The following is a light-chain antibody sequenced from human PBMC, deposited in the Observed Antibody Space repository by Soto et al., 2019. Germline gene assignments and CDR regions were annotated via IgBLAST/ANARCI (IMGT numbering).Light chain of an antibody. Sequence: EIVMTQSPATLSVSPGERATLSCRASQSVSSNLAWYQQKPGQAPRLLIYGASTRATGIPARFSRSGSGTEFTLTISSLQSEDFAVYYCQQYNNWTPLTFGGGNKVEIK. V-gene: IGKV3-15*01. J-gene: IGKJ4*01. CDR1: QSVSSN. CDR2: GAS. CDR3: QQYNNWTPLT.